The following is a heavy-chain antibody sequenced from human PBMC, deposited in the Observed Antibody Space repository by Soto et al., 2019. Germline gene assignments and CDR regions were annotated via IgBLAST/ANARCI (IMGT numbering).Heavy chain of an antibody. J-gene: IGHJ4*02. D-gene: IGHD2-2*01. V-gene: IGHV1-24*01. Sequence: ASVKVSCTVSGYTLTELSMHWVRQAPGKGLEWMGGFDPEDGETIYAQKFQGRVTMTEDTSTDTAYMELSSLRSEDTAVYYCATYDGYCSSTSCYRNFDYWGQGTLVTVSS. CDR3: ATYDGYCSSTSCYRNFDY. CDR1: GYTLTELS. CDR2: FDPEDGET.